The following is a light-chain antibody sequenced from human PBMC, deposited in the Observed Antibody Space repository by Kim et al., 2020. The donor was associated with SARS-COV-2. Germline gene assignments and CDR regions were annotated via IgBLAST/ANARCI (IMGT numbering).Light chain of an antibody. Sequence: EFVLTQSPGTLSLSPGERATLSCRASQSVRSDYLAWYQQKPGQAPRLLIYGPSSRATGIPDRFSGSGSGTDFTLTISRLEPEDFAVYYCQQYGSSPRAFGQGTKVDIK. J-gene: IGKJ1*01. V-gene: IGKV3-20*01. CDR1: QSVRSDY. CDR2: GPS. CDR3: QQYGSSPRA.